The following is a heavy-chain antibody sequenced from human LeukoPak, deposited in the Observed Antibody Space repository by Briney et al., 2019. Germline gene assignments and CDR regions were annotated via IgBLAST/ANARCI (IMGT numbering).Heavy chain of an antibody. CDR2: IKEDGSEK. Sequence: GGSLRLSCVASGFTVSSNYMSWVRQAPGKGLEWVANIKEDGSEKYYVDSVKGRFTISRDNAKNSLYLQMNSLRAEDTAVYYCARGGDYDFWSGPYFDYWGQGTLVTVSS. J-gene: IGHJ4*02. CDR3: ARGGDYDFWSGPYFDY. CDR1: GFTVSSNY. D-gene: IGHD3-3*01. V-gene: IGHV3-7*04.